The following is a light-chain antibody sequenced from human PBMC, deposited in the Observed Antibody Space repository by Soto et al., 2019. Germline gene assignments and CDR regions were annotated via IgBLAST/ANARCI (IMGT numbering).Light chain of an antibody. CDR3: HQYDSSRT. V-gene: IGKV3-20*01. CDR1: QSVSSTF. J-gene: IGKJ1*01. Sequence: EIVLTQSPGTLSLSPGERATLSCRASQSVSSTFLAWYQQKPGQAPRVLIYGSSARAAGIPDRFSGSGSGTDSTLTISRLEPEDFAVYYCHQYDSSRTFGQGAKVEMK. CDR2: GSS.